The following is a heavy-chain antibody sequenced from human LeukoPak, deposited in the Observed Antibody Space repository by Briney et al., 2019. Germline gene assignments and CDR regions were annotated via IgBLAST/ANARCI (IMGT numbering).Heavy chain of an antibody. Sequence: SETLSLTCTVSGGSISSSSYYWGWIRQPPGKGLEWRGNIYYTGTTYYNPSLKSRITISLDMSKNQFSLKLISVTAADTAVYYCARDPMGHDSSGYYLTGIDYWGQGTLVTVSS. CDR1: GGSISSSSYY. V-gene: IGHV4-39*07. J-gene: IGHJ4*02. CDR3: ARDPMGHDSSGYYLTGIDY. D-gene: IGHD3-22*01. CDR2: IYYTGTT.